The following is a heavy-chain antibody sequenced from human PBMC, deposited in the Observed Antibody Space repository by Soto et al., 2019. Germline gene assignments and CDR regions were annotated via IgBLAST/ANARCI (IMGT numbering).Heavy chain of an antibody. Sequence: GGSLRLAGAGPEFTFSSYAMTWVRQAPGKGLEWVSTLSDSGGHTYYADSVNGRFTISRDNPKNTLYLQMNSLRAEDTAVYYCAKDSQSVSVSAARVYGMDVWGQGTTVTVSS. CDR1: EFTFSSYA. CDR3: AKDSQSVSVSAARVYGMDV. J-gene: IGHJ6*02. V-gene: IGHV3-23*01. CDR2: LSDSGGHT. D-gene: IGHD2-2*01.